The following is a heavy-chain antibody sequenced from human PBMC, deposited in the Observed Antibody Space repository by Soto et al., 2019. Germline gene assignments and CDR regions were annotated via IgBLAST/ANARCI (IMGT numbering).Heavy chain of an antibody. CDR2: IYYSGST. CDR3: AIQTAEYSKSGVDY. CDR1: GGSISSSSYY. J-gene: IGHJ4*02. Sequence: PSETLSLTCTVSGGSISSSSYYWGWIRQPPGKGLEWIGSIYYSGSTYYNPSLKSRVTISVDTSKNQFSLKLSSVTAAVTAVYYCAIQTAEYSKSGVDYWGQGTLVTVSS. V-gene: IGHV4-39*01. D-gene: IGHD6-6*01.